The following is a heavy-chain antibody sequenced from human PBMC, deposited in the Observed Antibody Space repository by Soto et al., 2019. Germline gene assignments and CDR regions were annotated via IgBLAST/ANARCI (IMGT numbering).Heavy chain of an antibody. CDR1: GDTITSFS. Sequence: PSETLSLTCTVSGDTITSFSLNWIRQSAGKGLEWIVRISTTGNTHYNPSLESRVTMSLDTSKNQLSLKLTSVTAADTAVYYCEGESGENWSYEAYWGQGTLVTVSS. J-gene: IGHJ4*02. CDR3: EGESGENWSYEAY. CDR2: ISTTGNT. V-gene: IGHV4-4*07. D-gene: IGHD1-7*01.